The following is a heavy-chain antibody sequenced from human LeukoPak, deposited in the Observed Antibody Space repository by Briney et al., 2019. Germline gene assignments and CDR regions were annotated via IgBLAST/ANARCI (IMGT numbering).Heavy chain of an antibody. J-gene: IGHJ3*02. CDR3: AARSSSTWYAFDI. Sequence: GTSVKVSCKASGFTFTSSAVQWVRQARGQRLEWIGGIVVGSGNTNYAQKFQERVTITRDTSTSTAYMELSSLRSEDTAVYYCAARSSSTWYAFDIWGQGTMVNVSS. V-gene: IGHV1-58*01. D-gene: IGHD6-13*01. CDR2: IVVGSGNT. CDR1: GFTFTSSA.